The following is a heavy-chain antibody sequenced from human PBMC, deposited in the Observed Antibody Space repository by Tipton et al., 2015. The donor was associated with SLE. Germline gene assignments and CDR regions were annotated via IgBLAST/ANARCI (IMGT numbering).Heavy chain of an antibody. CDR2: ISGSGGST. CDR3: AIPPGGIAAAGGGNYGMDV. Sequence: SLRLSCAASGFTFSSYAMSWVRQAPGKGLEWVSAISGSGGSTYYADSVKGRFTISRDNSKNTLYLQMNSLRAEDTAVYYCAIPPGGIAAAGGGNYGMDVWGQGTTVTVSS. D-gene: IGHD6-13*01. J-gene: IGHJ6*02. V-gene: IGHV3-23*01. CDR1: GFTFSSYA.